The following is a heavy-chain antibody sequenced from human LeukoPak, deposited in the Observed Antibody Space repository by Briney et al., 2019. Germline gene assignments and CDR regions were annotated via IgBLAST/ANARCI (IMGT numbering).Heavy chain of an antibody. J-gene: IGHJ4*02. V-gene: IGHV3-33*01. CDR3: ARDGGIGLDY. D-gene: IGHD2-21*01. CDR1: RYTFRSYG. Sequence: GGSLRLSCAASRYTFRSYGMHWVRQAPAKGLQWVAVIWYDESKKYYIDAVKGRFTISRDFSKNTLYLQMNSLRAEDTAMYYCARDGGIGLDYWGQGTLVTVSS. CDR2: IWYDESKK.